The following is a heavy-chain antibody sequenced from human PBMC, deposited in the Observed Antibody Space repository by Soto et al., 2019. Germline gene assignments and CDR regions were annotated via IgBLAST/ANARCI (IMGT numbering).Heavy chain of an antibody. CDR2: IYPGDSDT. D-gene: IGHD6-13*01. Sequence: GESLKISCKGSGYSFTSYWIGWVRQMPGKGLEWMGIIYPGDSDTRYSPSFQGQVTISADKSISTAYLQWSSLKASDTAMYYCARSSSWYDYYYSGMDVWGQGTTVTVSS. V-gene: IGHV5-51*01. CDR3: ARSSSWYDYYYSGMDV. J-gene: IGHJ6*02. CDR1: GYSFTSYW.